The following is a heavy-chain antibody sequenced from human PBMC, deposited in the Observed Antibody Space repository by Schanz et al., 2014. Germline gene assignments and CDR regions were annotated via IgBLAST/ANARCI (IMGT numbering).Heavy chain of an antibody. Sequence: EVQLVESGGGLIQPGGSLRLSCAVSGFTVSTNYMSWVRQAPGKGLEWVSSLYIGGGSTRYADSVKGRFIISRDSSKTTLLLQMNSLRADDTAVYFCARDEGRDGYNLAFDVWGQGTLVTVSS. J-gene: IGHJ3*01. CDR3: ARDEGRDGYNLAFDV. V-gene: IGHV3-53*01. D-gene: IGHD5-12*01. CDR1: GFTVSTNY. CDR2: LYIGGGST.